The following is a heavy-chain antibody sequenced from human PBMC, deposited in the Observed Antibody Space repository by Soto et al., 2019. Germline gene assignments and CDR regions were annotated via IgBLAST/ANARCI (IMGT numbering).Heavy chain of an antibody. J-gene: IGHJ5*02. D-gene: IGHD3-10*01. V-gene: IGHV4-30-4*08. CDR1: GGSVSSGGFY. CDR3: ARARLSRSWWFDP. Sequence: SETLSLTCSVSGGSVSSGGFYWSWIRQPPGKGLEWIGYIYYSGSTYYNPSLKSRVTISVDTSKNQFSLKLSSVTAADTAVYYCARARLSRSWWFDPWGQGTLVTVSS. CDR2: IYYSGST.